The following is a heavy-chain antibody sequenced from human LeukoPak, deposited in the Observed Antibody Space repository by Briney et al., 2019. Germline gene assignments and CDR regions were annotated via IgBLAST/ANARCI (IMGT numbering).Heavy chain of an antibody. Sequence: GGSLRLSCAASGFTFSSYSMNWVRQAPGKGLEWVSSISSSSSYIYYADSVKGRFTISRDNAKNSLYLQMNSLRAEDTAVYYCARKPIAVAGTNFDYWGQGTLVTVSS. CDR3: ARKPIAVAGTNFDY. J-gene: IGHJ4*02. D-gene: IGHD6-19*01. CDR1: GFTFSSYS. V-gene: IGHV3-21*01. CDR2: ISSSSSYI.